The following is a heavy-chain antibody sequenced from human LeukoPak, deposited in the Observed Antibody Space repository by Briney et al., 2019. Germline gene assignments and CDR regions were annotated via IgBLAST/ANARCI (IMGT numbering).Heavy chain of an antibody. V-gene: IGHV4-38-2*02. D-gene: IGHD2-15*01. CDR3: ARVSRYCSGGSCEYFDC. Sequence: SGTLSLTCTVSGYSISRGYYWVWLPQPPGKGVEWGGSIYHSGSTYYNPSLKSRVTISVHTSKTQSSLKLSCVTAADTAVYYCARVSRYCSGGSCEYFDCWGQGTLVTVSS. CDR2: IYHSGST. J-gene: IGHJ4*02. CDR1: GYSISRGYY.